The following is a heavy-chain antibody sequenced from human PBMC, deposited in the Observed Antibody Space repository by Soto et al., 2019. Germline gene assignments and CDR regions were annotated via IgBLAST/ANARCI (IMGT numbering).Heavy chain of an antibody. CDR2: IYHSGST. CDR1: GGSISSGGYS. V-gene: IGHV4-30-2*01. D-gene: IGHD2-2*01. J-gene: IGHJ2*01. CDR3: ARGPNLYCSSTSCPNWYFDL. Sequence: QLQLQESGSGLVKPSQTLSLTCAVSGGSISSGGYSWSWIRQPPGKGLEWIGYIYHSGSTYYNPSLKSRVTLSVDRSKNQFSLKLSSVTAADTAVYYCARGPNLYCSSTSCPNWYFDLWGRGTLVTVSS.